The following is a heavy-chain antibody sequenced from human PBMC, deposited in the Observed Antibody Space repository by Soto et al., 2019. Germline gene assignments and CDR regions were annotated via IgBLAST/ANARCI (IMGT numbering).Heavy chain of an antibody. CDR3: ARDTASKDDDSHSYYPHFDS. CDR1: GGTFSSYA. V-gene: IGHV1-69*13. D-gene: IGHD3-22*01. J-gene: IGHJ5*01. CDR2: IIPIFGTA. Sequence: SVKVSCKDSGGTFSSYAISWVRQAPGQGLEWMGGIIPIFGTANYAQKFQGRVTITADESTSTAYMELSSLRSEDTAVYYCARDTASKDDDSHSYYPHFDSWGQGAMVTVSS.